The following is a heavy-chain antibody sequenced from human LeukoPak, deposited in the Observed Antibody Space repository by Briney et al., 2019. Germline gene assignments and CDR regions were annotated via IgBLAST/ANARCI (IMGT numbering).Heavy chain of an antibody. D-gene: IGHD2-2*01. V-gene: IGHV3-23*01. CDR3: AKTIYCSSTSCFHYYYYYMDV. CDR1: GFTFSSYA. J-gene: IGHJ6*03. CDR2: ISGSGGST. Sequence: PGGSLRLSCAASGFTFSSYAMSWVRQARGKGLEWVSAISGSGGSTYYADSVKGRFTISRDNSKNTLYLQMNSLRAEDTAVYYCAKTIYCSSTSCFHYYYYYMDVWGKGTTVTVSS.